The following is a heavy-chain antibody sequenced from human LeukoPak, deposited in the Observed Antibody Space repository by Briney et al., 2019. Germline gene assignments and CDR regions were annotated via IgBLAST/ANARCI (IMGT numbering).Heavy chain of an antibody. Sequence: SETLSLTCTVSGGSISSSSYYRGWIHQPPGKGLEWIGSIYYSGSTYYNPSLKSRVTISVDTSKNQFSLKLSSVTAADTAVYYCARSKYNWNPNWFDPWGQGTLVTVSS. CDR1: GGSISSSSYY. J-gene: IGHJ5*02. CDR3: ARSKYNWNPNWFDP. V-gene: IGHV4-39*07. D-gene: IGHD1-20*01. CDR2: IYYSGST.